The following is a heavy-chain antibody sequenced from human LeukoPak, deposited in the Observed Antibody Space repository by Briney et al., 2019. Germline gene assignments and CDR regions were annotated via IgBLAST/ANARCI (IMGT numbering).Heavy chain of an antibody. CDR3: ARAYSGYSIDF. D-gene: IGHD3-22*01. CDR2: IYPSGGGS. J-gene: IGHJ4*02. V-gene: IGHV1-46*01. Sequence: ASVKVSCEASGYTFTNYYMHWVRQAPGHGLVWMGIIYPSGGGSSYAQKFQGRVTMTRDTSTSTVYMELSSLTSGDTALYYCARAYSGYSIDFWGQGTLVTVSS. CDR1: GYTFTNYY.